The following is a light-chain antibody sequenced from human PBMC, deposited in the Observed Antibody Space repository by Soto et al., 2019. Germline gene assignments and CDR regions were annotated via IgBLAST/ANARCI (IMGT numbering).Light chain of an antibody. Sequence: DIQVTQSPSSPSASVGCRFNITCRASQTVRSYLNWYQQKPGTVPKLLIYATSNLQSGVPSRLSGRGFGTDFPLTISSMKPEDFATYYCQQSFNTPSFGHGTGLEIK. J-gene: IGKJ5*01. CDR2: ATS. CDR1: QTVRSY. CDR3: QQSFNTPS. V-gene: IGKV1-39*01.